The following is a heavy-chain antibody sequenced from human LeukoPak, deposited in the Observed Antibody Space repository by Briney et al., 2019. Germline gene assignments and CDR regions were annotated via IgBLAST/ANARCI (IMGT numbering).Heavy chain of an antibody. CDR2: IMGDGSEK. V-gene: IGHV3-7*01. Sequence: PGGSLRLSCEASGFRFSDHWMSWVRQVPGKGLEWVANIMGDGSEKYYVDSVKGRFTISRDNAKNSLYLQMNSLRAEDTAVYYCARDPPRGYSYGYGDYWGQGSLVIVSS. CDR1: GFRFSDHW. CDR3: ARDPPRGYSYGYGDY. J-gene: IGHJ4*02. D-gene: IGHD5-18*01.